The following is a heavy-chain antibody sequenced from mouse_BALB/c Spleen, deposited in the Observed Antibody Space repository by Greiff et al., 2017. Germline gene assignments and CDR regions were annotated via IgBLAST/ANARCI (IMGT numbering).Heavy chain of an antibody. Sequence: QVQLQQSGAELAKPGASVKMSCKASGYTFTSYWMHWVKQRPGQGLEWIGYINPSTGYTEYNQKFKDKATLTADKSSSTAYMQLSSLTSEDSAVYYCAEVRRIYAMDYWGQGTSVTVSS. CDR1: GYTFTSYW. D-gene: IGHD2-14*01. CDR3: AEVRRIYAMDY. V-gene: IGHV1-7*01. J-gene: IGHJ4*01. CDR2: INPSTGYT.